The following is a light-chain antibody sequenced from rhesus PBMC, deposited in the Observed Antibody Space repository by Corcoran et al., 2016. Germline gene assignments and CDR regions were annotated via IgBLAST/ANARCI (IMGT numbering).Light chain of an antibody. CDR1: QGISSW. V-gene: IGKV1-22*01. CDR2: KAS. CDR3: QQYSSRPLT. J-gene: IGKJ4*01. Sequence: DIQMTQSPSSLSASVGDTVTITCRASQGISSWLAWYQQKPGKAPKLLIYKASSLQSGVPSRVRGRGSGTDFTLTISSLQSEDFATYSCQQYSSRPLTFGGGAKVELK.